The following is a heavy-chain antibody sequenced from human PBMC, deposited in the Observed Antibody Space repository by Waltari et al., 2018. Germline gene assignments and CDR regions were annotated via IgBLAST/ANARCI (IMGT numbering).Heavy chain of an antibody. CDR2: ISGSGGST. CDR3: AKCITIFGVDRTDYYYMDV. D-gene: IGHD3-3*01. Sequence: EVQLVESGGGLVQPGGSLRLSCAASGFTFSSYAMSWVRQAPGKGLGWVSAISGSGGSTYSADSVKGRFTISQENSKNTLYLQMNSLRAEDTAVYYCAKCITIFGVDRTDYYYMDVWGKGTTVTVSS. CDR1: GFTFSSYA. V-gene: IGHV3-23*04. J-gene: IGHJ6*03.